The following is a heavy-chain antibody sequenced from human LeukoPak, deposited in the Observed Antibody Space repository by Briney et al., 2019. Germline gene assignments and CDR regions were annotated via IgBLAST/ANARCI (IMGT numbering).Heavy chain of an antibody. J-gene: IGHJ3*02. V-gene: IGHV3-23*01. Sequence: ETLSLTCAVYGGSFSGYYWSWVRQAPGKGLEWVSAISGSGGSTYYADSVKGRFTISRDNSKNTLYLQMNSLRAEDTAVYYCAKDLGVDGDLDAFDIWGQGTMVTVSS. CDR2: ISGSGGST. D-gene: IGHD4-17*01. CDR1: GGSFSGYY. CDR3: AKDLGVDGDLDAFDI.